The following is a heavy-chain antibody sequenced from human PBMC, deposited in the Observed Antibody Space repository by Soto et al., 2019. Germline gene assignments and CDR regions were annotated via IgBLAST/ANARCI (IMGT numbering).Heavy chain of an antibody. Sequence: QLQLQESDSGLVKPSQTLSLTCTVSGGSISSGNFSWTWIRQPPGKGLEWIAYIFHTGSTFYNSSLKPRVSTSVDRSKNQFSLKLKSVTETDTAVYYCARVKVGDLFRFNWFFDLWGRGTLVTVSS. CDR2: IFHTGST. CDR1: GGSISSGNFS. D-gene: IGHD3-3*01. CDR3: ARVKVGDLFRFNWFFDL. V-gene: IGHV4-30-2*01. J-gene: IGHJ2*01.